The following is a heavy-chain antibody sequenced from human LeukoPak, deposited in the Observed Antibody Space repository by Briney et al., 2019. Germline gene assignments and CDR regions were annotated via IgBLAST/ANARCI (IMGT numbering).Heavy chain of an antibody. J-gene: IGHJ3*02. CDR2: IYPGDSDT. CDR1: GYSFTSYW. Sequence: RGESLKISCKGSGYSFTSYWIGWVRQMPGKGLEWMGIIYPGDSDTRYSPSFQGQVTISADKSISTAYLQWSSLKASDTAMYYCARSQGHVNDAFDIWGQGTMVTVSS. V-gene: IGHV5-51*01. CDR3: ARSQGHVNDAFDI.